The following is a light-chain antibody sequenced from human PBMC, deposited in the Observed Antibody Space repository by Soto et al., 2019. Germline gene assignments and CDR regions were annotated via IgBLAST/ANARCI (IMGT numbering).Light chain of an antibody. Sequence: QSALTQPASVSGSPGQSITISCTGTSSDVGGYNYVSWYQHHPGKAPKLMIFDVSNRPSGVSNRFSGSKSGNTASLTISVLLPEDEADYYCSSYTSSNTRQIVFGTGTKVTVL. CDR3: SSYTSSNTRQIV. J-gene: IGLJ1*01. CDR2: DVS. CDR1: SSDVGGYNY. V-gene: IGLV2-14*03.